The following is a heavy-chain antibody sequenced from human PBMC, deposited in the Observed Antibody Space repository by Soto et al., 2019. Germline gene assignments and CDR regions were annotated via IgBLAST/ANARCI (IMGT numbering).Heavy chain of an antibody. CDR1: GCTCSSYS. J-gene: IGHJ5*02. D-gene: IGHD4-17*01. Sequence: EVQLVESGGGLVKPGGSLRLSCAASGCTCSSYSMNWVRQSPGKGLEWVSSISSSSSYIYYADSVKGRFTISRDNAKNSLYLQMNSLRAEDTAVYYCARDGLMTTVPNWFAPWGKGPLVTVSS. CDR3: ARDGLMTTVPNWFAP. V-gene: IGHV3-21*01. CDR2: ISSSSSYI.